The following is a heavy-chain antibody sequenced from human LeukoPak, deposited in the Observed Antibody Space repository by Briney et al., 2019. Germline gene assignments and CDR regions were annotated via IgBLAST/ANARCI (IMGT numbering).Heavy chain of an antibody. CDR2: IIPIFGTA. CDR3: ARGLGSTVTTREVWFDP. CDR1: GGTFSSYA. J-gene: IGHJ5*02. V-gene: IGHV1-69*05. D-gene: IGHD4-17*01. Sequence: SVKVSCKASGGTFSSYAISWVRQAPGQGLEWVGGIIPIFGTANYAQKFQGRVTITTDESTSTAYMELSSLRSEDTAVYYCARGLGSTVTTREVWFDPWGQGTLVTVSS.